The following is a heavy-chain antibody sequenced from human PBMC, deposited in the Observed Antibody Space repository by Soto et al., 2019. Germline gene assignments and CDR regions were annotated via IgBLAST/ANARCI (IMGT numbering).Heavy chain of an antibody. Sequence: GGSLRLSCAASGFTFSSYAMSWVRQAPGKGLEWVSAISGSGGSTYYADSVKGRFTISRDNSKNTLYLQMNSLRAEDTAVYYCAKDVRSDYRLYYFDYWGQGTLVTVSS. V-gene: IGHV3-23*01. CDR1: GFTFSSYA. CDR2: ISGSGGST. CDR3: AKDVRSDYRLYYFDY. D-gene: IGHD4-4*01. J-gene: IGHJ4*02.